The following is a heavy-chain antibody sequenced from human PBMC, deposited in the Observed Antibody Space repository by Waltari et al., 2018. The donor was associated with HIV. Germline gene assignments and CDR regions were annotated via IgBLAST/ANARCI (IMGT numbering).Heavy chain of an antibody. Sequence: VQLVESGGALVPPGGSLKLSCAVSGIPFKTAWLSWVRQAPGKGLQLLGHIRSKTDGGATDYAAPLSGRFAISTDDFNNTMFLERKTLKVDDTAVYYCTTFEMGTTRNFWGQGTLVTVSS. CDR2: IRSKTDGGAT. CDR1: GIPFKTAW. D-gene: IGHD1-26*01. CDR3: TTFEMGTTRNF. V-gene: IGHV3-15*02. J-gene: IGHJ4*02.